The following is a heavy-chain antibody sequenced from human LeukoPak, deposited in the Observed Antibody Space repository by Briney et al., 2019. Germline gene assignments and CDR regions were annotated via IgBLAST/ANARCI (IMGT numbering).Heavy chain of an antibody. CDR1: GFTFSYYG. CDR2: IRYDGNDK. V-gene: IGHV3-30*02. J-gene: IGHJ4*02. Sequence: QSGGSLRLSCAASGFTFSYYGMHWVRQAPGKGLEWVAFIRYDGNDKFYADSVKGRFTISRDTSKNTLYLQMNSLRTEDTAVYYCARGGAGYDFDYWGQGTLVTVSS. CDR3: ARGGAGYDFDY. D-gene: IGHD5-12*01.